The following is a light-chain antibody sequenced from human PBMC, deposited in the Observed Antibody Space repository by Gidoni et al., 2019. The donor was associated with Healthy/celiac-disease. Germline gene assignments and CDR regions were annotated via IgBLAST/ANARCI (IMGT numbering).Light chain of an antibody. CDR1: SSEVGGYNY. CDR3: SSYTSSSTVV. CDR2: EVS. Sequence: QSALTQPASVSGSTGPPITISCTGTSSEVGGYNYVPWYQQHPGKAPKLMSYEVSNLPSGVSNRFSGSKSGNTASLTISGLQAEDEADYYCSSYTSSSTVVFGGGTKLTVL. J-gene: IGLJ2*01. V-gene: IGLV2-14*01.